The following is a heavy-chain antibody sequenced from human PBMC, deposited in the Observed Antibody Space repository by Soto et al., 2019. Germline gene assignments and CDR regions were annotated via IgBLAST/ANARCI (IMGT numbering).Heavy chain of an antibody. CDR2: IWYDGSIK. Sequence: GGSLRLSRAASGFTFGIYGMHWVRQAPGKGLEWVAVIWYDGSIKYHADSVKGRFTISRDNSKNTVYLQMNSLRDEDTAVYYCARATSGSFDALDMWGQGTMVTVSS. CDR3: ARATSGSFDALDM. V-gene: IGHV3-33*01. J-gene: IGHJ3*02. D-gene: IGHD1-26*01. CDR1: GFTFGIYG.